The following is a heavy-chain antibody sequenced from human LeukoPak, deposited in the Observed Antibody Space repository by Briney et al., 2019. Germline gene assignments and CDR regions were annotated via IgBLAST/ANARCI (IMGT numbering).Heavy chain of an antibody. D-gene: IGHD6-19*01. CDR1: GFTFSSYA. CDR2: ISGSGGST. Sequence: GGSLRLSCAASGFTFSSYAMSWVRQAPGKGLEWVSAISGSGGSTYYADSVKGRFTISRDNSKNPLYLQMNSLRAEDTAVYYCAKDTGSGWYVFDYWGQGTLVTVSS. V-gene: IGHV3-23*01. CDR3: AKDTGSGWYVFDY. J-gene: IGHJ4*02.